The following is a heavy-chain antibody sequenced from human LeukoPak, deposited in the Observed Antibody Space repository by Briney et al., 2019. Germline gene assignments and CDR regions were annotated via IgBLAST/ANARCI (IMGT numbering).Heavy chain of an antibody. CDR3: ARESVIRYFDWLLDPNPVDY. V-gene: IGHV3-21*01. Sequence: GGSLRLSCAASGFTFSSYSMNWVRQAPGKGLEWVSSISSSSSYIYYADSVKGRFTVSRDNAKNSLYLQINSLRAEDTAVYYCARESVIRYFDWLLDPNPVDYWGQGTLVTVSS. CDR2: ISSSSSYI. CDR1: GFTFSSYS. D-gene: IGHD3-9*01. J-gene: IGHJ4*02.